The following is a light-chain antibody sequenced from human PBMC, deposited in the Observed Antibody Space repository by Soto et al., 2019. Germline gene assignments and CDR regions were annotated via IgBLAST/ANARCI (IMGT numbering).Light chain of an antibody. CDR3: QQYFEWPPMT. J-gene: IGKJ5*01. CDR2: GAS. Sequence: EVVMTQSPATLSVSPGERATLTCRASETVATNLAWYQQKRGXXPRLLISGASTRAAGISDRFRGSGSGTEXTLTXSSLWSEDSAIYYCQQYFEWPPMTFGQGTRLEIK. CDR1: ETVATN. V-gene: IGKV3-15*01.